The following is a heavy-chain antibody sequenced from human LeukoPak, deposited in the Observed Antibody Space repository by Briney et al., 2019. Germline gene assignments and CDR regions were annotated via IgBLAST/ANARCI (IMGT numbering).Heavy chain of an antibody. D-gene: IGHD6-6*01. CDR2: IYTSGST. V-gene: IGHV4-61*02. Sequence: ASETLSLTCTVSGGSISSGSYYWSWIRQPAGKGLEWIGRIYTSGSTNYNPSLKSRVTISVDTSKNQFSLKLSSVTAADTAVYYCARRLIKQLADYYYMDVWGKGTTVTVSS. CDR3: ARRLIKQLADYYYMDV. J-gene: IGHJ6*03. CDR1: GGSISSGSYY.